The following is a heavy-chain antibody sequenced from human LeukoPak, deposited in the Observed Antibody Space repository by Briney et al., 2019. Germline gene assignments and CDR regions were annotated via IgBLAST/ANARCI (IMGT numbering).Heavy chain of an antibody. J-gene: IGHJ4*02. CDR3: AKTRYSSGSDFDY. V-gene: IGHV3-30*18. D-gene: IGHD6-19*01. CDR2: ISYDGSNK. CDR1: GFTFSSYA. Sequence: PGRSLRLSCAASGFTFSSYAMHWVRQAPGKGLEWVAVISYDGSNKYYADSVKGRFTISRDNSKNTLYLQMNSLRAEDTAVYYCAKTRYSSGSDFDYWGQGTLVTVSS.